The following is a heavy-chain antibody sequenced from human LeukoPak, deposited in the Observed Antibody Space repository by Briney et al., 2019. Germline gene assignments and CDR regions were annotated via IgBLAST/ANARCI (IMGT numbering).Heavy chain of an antibody. CDR1: AFTFNNYG. J-gene: IGHJ4*02. CDR2: IRYDGSNK. V-gene: IGHV3-30*02. Sequence: GGSLRLSCAASAFTFNNYGMHWVRQAPGKGLEWVAFIRYDGSNKYYADSVKGRFTISRDNSKNTLYLQMNSLRPEDSAVHYCAKDGRGSGYFPDYWGQGTLVTVSS. CDR3: AKDGRGSGYFPDY. D-gene: IGHD3-22*01.